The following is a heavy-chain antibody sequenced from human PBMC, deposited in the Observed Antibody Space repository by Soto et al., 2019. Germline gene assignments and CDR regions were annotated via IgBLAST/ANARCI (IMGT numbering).Heavy chain of an antibody. V-gene: IGHV4-59*01. CDR2: IYYSGST. D-gene: IGHD2-2*01. Sequence: SETLSLTCTVSGGSISSYYWSWIRQPPGKGLEWIGYIYYSGSTNYNPSLKSRVTISVETSKNQFSLRLSSVTAADTAVYYSARDFRYCSSTSCYAQGIFDIWGQGTMVTVSS. J-gene: IGHJ3*02. CDR1: GGSISSYY. CDR3: ARDFRYCSSTSCYAQGIFDI.